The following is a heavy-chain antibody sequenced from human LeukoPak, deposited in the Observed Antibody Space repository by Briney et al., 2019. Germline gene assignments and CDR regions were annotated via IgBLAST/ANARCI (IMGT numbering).Heavy chain of an antibody. V-gene: IGHV3-74*01. D-gene: IGHD3-22*01. CDR2: INPDGGTT. Sequence: GGSLRLSCAGSGYTFRRYWIHWVRQAPGKGLVWVSRINPDGGTTTYADSVKGRFTISRDNAKNTLYLQMNSLSGEDTAVYYCARDYSGYDDYWGQGTLVTVSS. CDR1: GYTFRRYW. J-gene: IGHJ4*02. CDR3: ARDYSGYDDY.